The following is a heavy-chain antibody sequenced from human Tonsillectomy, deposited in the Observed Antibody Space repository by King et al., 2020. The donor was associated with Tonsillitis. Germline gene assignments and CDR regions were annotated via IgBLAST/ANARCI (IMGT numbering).Heavy chain of an antibody. CDR3: ARDPIVGANFDY. V-gene: IGHV3-48*03. Sequence: VQLVESGGGLVQPGGSLRLSCAASGFTFSSYEMNWVRQAPGKGLEWVSYISRIGRIIYYADSVKGRFTISRDNAKNSLYLQMNSLRAEDTAVYYCARDPIVGANFDYWGQGTLVTVAT. CDR2: ISRIGRII. CDR1: GFTFSSYE. D-gene: IGHD1-26*01. J-gene: IGHJ4*02.